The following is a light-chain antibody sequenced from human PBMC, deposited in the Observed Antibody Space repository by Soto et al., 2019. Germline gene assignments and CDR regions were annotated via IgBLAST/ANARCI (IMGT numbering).Light chain of an antibody. V-gene: IGKV3-15*01. J-gene: IGKJ4*01. CDR1: QSVGSS. CDR3: QQYNSWPLT. CDR2: GAS. Sequence: EIVMTQSPATLSVSPGERATLSCRASQSVGSSLAWYQRKPGQAPRLLIYGASTRATGIPATFSDSGSGTEFTLTISSLQSEDFAVYYCQQYNSWPLTFGGGTKVEIK.